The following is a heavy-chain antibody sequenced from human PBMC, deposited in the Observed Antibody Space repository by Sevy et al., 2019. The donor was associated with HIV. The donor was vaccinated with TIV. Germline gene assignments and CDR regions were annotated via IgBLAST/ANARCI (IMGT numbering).Heavy chain of an antibody. CDR2: ISSRGTTI. Sequence: GGSLRLSCAASGFSFTSYEINGVRQAPGKGLEGVSYISSRGTTIYYADSVKGRFTISRDNAKNSLFLQMNSLRADDTAVYYCARTGIGISGLTGAMDVWGQGTTVTVSS. J-gene: IGHJ6*02. V-gene: IGHV3-48*03. CDR3: ARTGIGISGLTGAMDV. D-gene: IGHD2-15*01. CDR1: GFSFTSYE.